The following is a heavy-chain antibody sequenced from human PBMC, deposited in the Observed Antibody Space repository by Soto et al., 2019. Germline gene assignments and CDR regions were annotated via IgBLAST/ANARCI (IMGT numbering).Heavy chain of an antibody. CDR1: GGTISSWY. J-gene: IGHJ4*02. CDR3: ARRYGSAIDY. V-gene: IGHV4-59*08. CDR2: IYYSGST. Sequence: SETLSLTCTVSGGTISSWYWSWIRQPPGKGLEWIGYIYYSGSTNCNTSLKSQVTISVDTSKNQFSLKLSSVTAADTAMYYCARRYGSAIDYWGQGTLVT. D-gene: IGHD1-26*01.